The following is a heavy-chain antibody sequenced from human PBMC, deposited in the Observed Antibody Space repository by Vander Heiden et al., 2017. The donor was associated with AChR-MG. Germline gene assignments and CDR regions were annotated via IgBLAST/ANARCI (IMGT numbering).Heavy chain of an antibody. CDR2: IAYDGSNK. CDR1: GFTFGSYA. D-gene: IGHD4-17*01. V-gene: IGHV3-30*18. Sequence: QVQLVESGGGVVQPGRSLRLSSAAFGFTFGSYAMQWVRQAPGKGLEGGAVIAYDGSNKYDADSEKGRFNISRDNSKNTLYLQMNSLRAEDTAVYYCVKEPGTFYGEDRDNWFDLWGQGTLVTVSS. CDR3: VKEPGTFYGEDRDNWFDL. J-gene: IGHJ5*02.